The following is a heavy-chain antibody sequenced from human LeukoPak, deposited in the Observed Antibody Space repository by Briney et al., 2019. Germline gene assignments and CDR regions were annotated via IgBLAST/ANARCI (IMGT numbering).Heavy chain of an antibody. CDR2: IYTSGST. J-gene: IGHJ4*02. V-gene: IGHV4-4*07. Sequence: PSETLSLTCTVSGGSISSYYWSWIRQPAGKGLEWIGRIYTSGSTNYNPSLKSRVTMSVDTSENQFSLKLSSVTAADTAVYYCARGGNVPATNDFDYWGQGTLVTVSS. CDR3: ARGGNVPATNDFDY. CDR1: GGSISSYY. D-gene: IGHD2-2*01.